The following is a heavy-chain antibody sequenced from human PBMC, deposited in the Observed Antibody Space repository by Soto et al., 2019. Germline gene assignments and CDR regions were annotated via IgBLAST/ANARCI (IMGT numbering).Heavy chain of an antibody. Sequence: AASVKVSCKASGYTFTSYYMHWVRQAPGQGLEWMGIINPSGGSTSYAQKFQGRVTMTRDTSTSTVYMELSSLRSEDTAVYYCAAYVPEGYCSSTSCYGYAFGIWGQGTMVTVSS. J-gene: IGHJ3*02. V-gene: IGHV1-46*03. CDR3: AAYVPEGYCSSTSCYGYAFGI. D-gene: IGHD2-2*01. CDR1: GYTFTSYY. CDR2: INPSGGST.